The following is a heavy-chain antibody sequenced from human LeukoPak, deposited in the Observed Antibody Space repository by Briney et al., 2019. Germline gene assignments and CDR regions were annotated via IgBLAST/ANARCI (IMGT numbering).Heavy chain of an antibody. CDR3: ARAGRRVVPAANELDY. CDR2: MNPNSGNT. J-gene: IGHJ4*02. CDR1: GYTFTSYD. Sequence: ASVKVSCKASGYTFTSYDINWVRQATGQELEWMGWMNPNSGNTGYAQKFQGRVTMTRNTSISTAYMELSSLRSEDTAVYYCARAGRRVVPAANELDYWGQGTLVTVSS. V-gene: IGHV1-8*01. D-gene: IGHD2-2*01.